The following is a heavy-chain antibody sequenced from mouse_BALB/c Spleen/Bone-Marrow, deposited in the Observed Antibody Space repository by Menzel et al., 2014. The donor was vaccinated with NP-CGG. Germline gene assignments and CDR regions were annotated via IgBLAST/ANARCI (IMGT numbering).Heavy chain of an antibody. D-gene: IGHD1-1*01. CDR3: ARRAYGGSYGFAY. Sequence: QVHVKQSGAELAKPGASVKMSCKASGYTFTSYWMHWVKQRPGQGLEWIGYINPSTGYTEYNQKFKDKATLTADKSSSTAYMQLSSRTSEDSAVYYCARRAYGGSYGFAYWGQGTLVTVSA. CDR2: INPSTGYT. CDR1: GYTFTSYW. J-gene: IGHJ3*01. V-gene: IGHV1-7*01.